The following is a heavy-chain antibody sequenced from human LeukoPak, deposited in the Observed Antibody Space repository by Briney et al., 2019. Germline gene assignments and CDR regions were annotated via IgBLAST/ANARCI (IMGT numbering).Heavy chain of an antibody. CDR2: IYPGDSDT. V-gene: IGHV5-51*01. D-gene: IGHD2-15*01. CDR1: GYTFTNYW. Sequence: GESLKISCKGDGYTFTNYWIVWVRQMPGKGLEWMGIIYPGDSDTRYSPSFQGQVTISADKSISTAYLQWSSLKASDTAMYYCARLPQDCSGGSCYSGDYWGQGTLVTVSS. CDR3: ARLPQDCSGGSCYSGDY. J-gene: IGHJ4*02.